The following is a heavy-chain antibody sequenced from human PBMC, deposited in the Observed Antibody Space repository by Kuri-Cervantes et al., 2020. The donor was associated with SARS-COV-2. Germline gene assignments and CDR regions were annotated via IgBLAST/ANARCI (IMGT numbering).Heavy chain of an antibody. J-gene: IGHJ6*02. CDR2: ISSSGSTI. D-gene: IGHD6-13*01. Sequence: LSLTCAASGFTFSNAWMSWIRQAPGKGLEWVSYISSSGSTIYYADSVKGRFTISRDNAKNSLYLQMNSLRAEDTAVYYCARVVGSSWPTNYYGMDVWGQGTTVTVSS. V-gene: IGHV3-11*01. CDR3: ARVVGSSWPTNYYGMDV. CDR1: GFTFSNAW.